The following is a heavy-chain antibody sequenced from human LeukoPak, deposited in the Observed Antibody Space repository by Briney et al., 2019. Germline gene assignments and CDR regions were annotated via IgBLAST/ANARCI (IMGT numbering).Heavy chain of an antibody. CDR2: FDPEDGET. Sequence: GASVKVSCKVSGYTLTELSMHWVRQAPGKGLEWMGGFDPEDGETIYAQKFQGRVTITRNTSISTAYMELSSLRSEDTAVYYCARMGSAAAGTADYWGQGTLVTVSS. CDR3: ARMGSAAAGTADY. J-gene: IGHJ4*02. CDR1: GYTLTELS. V-gene: IGHV1-24*01. D-gene: IGHD6-13*01.